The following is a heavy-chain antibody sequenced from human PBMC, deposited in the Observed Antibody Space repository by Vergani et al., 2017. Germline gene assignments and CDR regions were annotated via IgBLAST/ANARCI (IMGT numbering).Heavy chain of an antibody. CDR2: IWYDGSNK. J-gene: IGHJ4*02. CDR1: GFTVSSYG. D-gene: IGHD5-12*01. Sequence: VQLVESGGGLIQPGGSLRLSCAASGFTVSSYGMHWVRQAPGKGLEWVAVIWYDGSNKYYADSVKGRFTISRDNSKNTLYLQMNSLRAEDTAVYYCARDRGYSGYDWGGFDYWGQGTLVTVSS. V-gene: IGHV3-33*08. CDR3: ARDRGYSGYDWGGFDY.